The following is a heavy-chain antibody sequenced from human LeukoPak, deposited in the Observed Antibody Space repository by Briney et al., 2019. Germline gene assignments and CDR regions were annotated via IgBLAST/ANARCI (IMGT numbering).Heavy chain of an antibody. CDR3: ARDGAPTKYSSSWYRGFDY. J-gene: IGHJ4*02. CDR1: GGSISSGGYS. V-gene: IGHV4-31*03. Sequence: PSETLSLTCTVSGGSISSGGYSWSWIRQHPGKGLEWIGYIYYSGSTYYNPSLKSRVTISVDTSKNQFSLKLSSVTAADTAVYYCARDGAPTKYSSSWYRGFDYWGQGTLVTVSS. CDR2: IYYSGST. D-gene: IGHD6-13*01.